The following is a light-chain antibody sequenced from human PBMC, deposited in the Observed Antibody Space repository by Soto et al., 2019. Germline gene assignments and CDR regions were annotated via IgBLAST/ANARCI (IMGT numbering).Light chain of an antibody. CDR3: QQRSNWPLLT. V-gene: IGKV3-11*01. CDR2: DAS. CDR1: QSVSNY. J-gene: IGKJ4*01. Sequence: EIVLTQSPATLSLSPGERATLSCRASQSVSNYLAWYQQKPGQVPRLLIYDASNRATGIPARFSGSGSATDFTLTISSLEPEDFAVYYCQQRSNWPLLTFGGGTKVEIK.